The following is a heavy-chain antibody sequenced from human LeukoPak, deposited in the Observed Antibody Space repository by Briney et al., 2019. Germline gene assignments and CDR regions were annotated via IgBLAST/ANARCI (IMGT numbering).Heavy chain of an antibody. CDR1: GGSISSYY. Sequence: SETLSLTCTVSGGSISSYYWSWIRQPPGKGLEWIGYIYYSGSTNYNPSLKSRVTISVDTSKNQFSLKLSSVTAADTAIYYCASSRRGYTSGWFFDYWGQGALVTVSS. V-gene: IGHV4-59*01. J-gene: IGHJ4*02. CDR2: IYYSGST. CDR3: ASSRRGYTSGWFFDY. D-gene: IGHD6-13*01.